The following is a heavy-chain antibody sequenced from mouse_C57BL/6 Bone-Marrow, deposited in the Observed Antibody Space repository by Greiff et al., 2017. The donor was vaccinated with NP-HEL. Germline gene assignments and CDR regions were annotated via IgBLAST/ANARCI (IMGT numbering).Heavy chain of an antibody. V-gene: IGHV5-4*01. D-gene: IGHD1-1*01. J-gene: IGHJ1*03. CDR2: ISDGGSYT. Sequence: EVQLVESGGGLVKPGGSLKLSCAASGFTFSSYAMSWVRQTPETRLEWVATISDGGSYTYYPANVQGRFTISRDNAKNNLYLQMSQLKSEDTAMYYCARTLLWYVDVWGTGTTVTVSS. CDR1: GFTFSSYA. CDR3: ARTLLWYVDV.